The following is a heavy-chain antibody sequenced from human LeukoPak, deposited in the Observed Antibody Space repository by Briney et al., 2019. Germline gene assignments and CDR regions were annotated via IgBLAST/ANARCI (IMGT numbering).Heavy chain of an antibody. CDR3: ARAGNGFDP. J-gene: IGHJ5*02. Sequence: PSETLSLTCAVYGGSFSGYYWSWIRNPPGKGLEWIGEINHSGSTNYNPSLKSRVTISVDTSKNQFSLKLSSVTAADTAVYYCARAGNGFDPWGQGTLVTVSS. V-gene: IGHV4-34*01. CDR2: INHSGST. D-gene: IGHD1-1*01. CDR1: GGSFSGYY.